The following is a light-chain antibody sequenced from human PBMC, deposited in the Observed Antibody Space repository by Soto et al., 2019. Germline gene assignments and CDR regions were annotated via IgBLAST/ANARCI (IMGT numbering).Light chain of an antibody. CDR1: LGISNY. CDR3: QKYSSAPYT. J-gene: IGKJ2*01. Sequence: DIQMTQSPSSLSASVGDRVTITCRASLGISNYLAWYQQKPGNVPKLLIYASSTLQSGVPSRFSGSGSGTDFTLTISSLQPEDVATYYCQKYSSAPYTFGQGTKLEIK. CDR2: ASS. V-gene: IGKV1-27*01.